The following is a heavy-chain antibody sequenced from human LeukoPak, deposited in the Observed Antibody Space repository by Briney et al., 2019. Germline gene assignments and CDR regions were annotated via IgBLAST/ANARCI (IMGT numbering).Heavy chain of an antibody. J-gene: IGHJ4*02. CDR3: ANSKQLRFLEWLFEY. CDR2: IRYDGSNK. V-gene: IGHV3-30*02. Sequence: PGGSLRLSCAASGFTSSSYGMHWVRQAPGKGLEWVAFIRYDGSNKYYADSVKGRFTISRDNSKNTLYLQMNSLRAEDTAVYYCANSKQLRFLEWLFEYWGQGTLVTVSS. CDR1: GFTSSSYG. D-gene: IGHD3-3*01.